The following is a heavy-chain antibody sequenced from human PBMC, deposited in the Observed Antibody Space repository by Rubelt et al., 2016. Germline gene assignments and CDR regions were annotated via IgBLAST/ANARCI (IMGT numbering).Heavy chain of an antibody. CDR1: GGSISSSDYY. J-gene: IGHJ6*02. CDR3: ARGNYYYGMDV. V-gene: IGHV4-39*07. CDR2: INHSGST. D-gene: IGHD3-10*01. Sequence: QLQLQESGPGLVKPSETLSLTCTVSGGSISSSDYYWGWIRQPPGKGLEWIGEINHSGSTNYNPSLKSRVTISVDTSKNQFSRKLSSVTAADTAVYYCARGNYYYGMDVWGQGTTVTVSS.